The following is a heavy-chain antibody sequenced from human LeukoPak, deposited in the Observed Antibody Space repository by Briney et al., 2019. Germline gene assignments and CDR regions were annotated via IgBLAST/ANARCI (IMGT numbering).Heavy chain of an antibody. Sequence: SETLSLTCTVSGGSLSSGGYYWGWIRQHPGRGLEWIGYIYYSGSTYYNPSLKSRVTISVDTSKNQFSLKLSSVTAADTAVYYCASGPLTSPYFDYWGQGTLVTVSS. CDR2: IYYSGST. V-gene: IGHV4-31*03. J-gene: IGHJ4*02. CDR3: ASGPLTSPYFDY. D-gene: IGHD2-21*02. CDR1: GGSLSSGGYY.